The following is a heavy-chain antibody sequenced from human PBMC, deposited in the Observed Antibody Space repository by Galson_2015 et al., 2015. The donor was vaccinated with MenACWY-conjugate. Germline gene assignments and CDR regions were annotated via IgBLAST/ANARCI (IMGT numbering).Heavy chain of an antibody. Sequence: SETLSLTCAVSGGSISSSNWWSWVRQPPGKGLEWIGEIYHSGSTNYNPSLKSRVSISVDKSKNQFSLKLSSVTAADTAVYYCARRGPGSDFWSGYYSFGYWGQGTLVTVSS. V-gene: IGHV4-4*02. CDR2: IYHSGST. CDR1: GGSISSSNW. CDR3: ARRGPGSDFWSGYYSFGY. D-gene: IGHD3-3*01. J-gene: IGHJ4*02.